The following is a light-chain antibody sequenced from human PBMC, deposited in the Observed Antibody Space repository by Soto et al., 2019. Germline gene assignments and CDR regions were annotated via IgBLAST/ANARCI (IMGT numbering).Light chain of an antibody. CDR2: EVS. CDR1: SSDVGAYNY. V-gene: IGLV2-14*01. J-gene: IGLJ1*01. CDR3: NSYTTSYTLV. Sequence: QSALTQPASVSGSPGQSITISCTGTSSDVGAYNYVSWYQQHPGKAPKLMIYEVSNRPSGVSNRFSASKSDNTASLTISGLQAEEEADYYCNSYTTSYTLVFGTGTKVTVL.